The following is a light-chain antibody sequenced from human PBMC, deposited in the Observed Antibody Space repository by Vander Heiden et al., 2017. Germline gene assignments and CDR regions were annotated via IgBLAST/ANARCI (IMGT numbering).Light chain of an antibody. CDR1: QTVSENS. Sequence: VLPQSPCSLSLSPGHRATLSCTASQTVSENSLAWYQQKPGQAPRLLIFGAASRPTGLPDRFRGSGSGTDFTLTISRLEPEDFAVYYCQQYATSPFTFGPGTKVDI. J-gene: IGKJ3*01. V-gene: IGKV3-20*01. CDR2: GAA. CDR3: QQYATSPFT.